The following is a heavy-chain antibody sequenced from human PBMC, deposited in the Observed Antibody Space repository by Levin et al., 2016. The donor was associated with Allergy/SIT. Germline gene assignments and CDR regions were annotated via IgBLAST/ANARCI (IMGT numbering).Heavy chain of an antibody. Sequence: VRQMPGKGLEWMGIIYPGDSDTRYSPSFQGQVTISADKSISTAYLQWSSLKASDTAMYYCARHVSRGTNYFDYWGQGTLVTVSS. CDR2: IYPGDSDT. CDR3: ARHVSRGTNYFDY. V-gene: IGHV5-51*01. J-gene: IGHJ4*02. D-gene: IGHD2-8*01.